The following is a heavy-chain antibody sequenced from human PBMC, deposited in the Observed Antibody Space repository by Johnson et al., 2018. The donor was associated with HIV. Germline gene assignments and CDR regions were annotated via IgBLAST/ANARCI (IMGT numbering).Heavy chain of an antibody. V-gene: IGHV3-30*18. J-gene: IGHJ3*02. CDR2: TSNDGSNK. D-gene: IGHD4-17*01. Sequence: QVQLVESGGGVVQPGRSLRLSCAASGFTFSSYGMHWVRQAPGKGLEWVAVTSNDGSNKYYADAVKGRFTISRDNSKNTLYLQMNSLRAEDTAVYYCAKGENDYGDYGLDAFDIWGQGTMVTVSS. CDR1: GFTFSSYG. CDR3: AKGENDYGDYGLDAFDI.